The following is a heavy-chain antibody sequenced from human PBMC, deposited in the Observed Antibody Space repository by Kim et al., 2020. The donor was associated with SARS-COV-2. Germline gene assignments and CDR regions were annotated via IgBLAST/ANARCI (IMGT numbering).Heavy chain of an antibody. CDR1: GFTFSSYG. J-gene: IGHJ4*02. V-gene: IGHV3-30*03. CDR3: ARAGGVQLPIDY. D-gene: IGHD1-26*01. CDR2: ISYDGSNK. Sequence: GGSLRLSCAASGFTFSSYGMHWVRQAPGKGLEWVAVISYDGSNKYYADSVKGRFTISRDNSKNTLYLQMNSLRAEDTAVYYCARAGGVQLPIDYWGQGILVAVSS.